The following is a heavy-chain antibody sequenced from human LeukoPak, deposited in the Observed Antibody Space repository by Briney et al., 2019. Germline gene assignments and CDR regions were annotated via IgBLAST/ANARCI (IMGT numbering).Heavy chain of an antibody. D-gene: IGHD1-7*01. CDR3: AAVLTRLELLATDFDY. V-gene: IGHV1-58*01. CDR2: IVVGSGNT. CDR1: GFTFTSSA. Sequence: WASVKVSCKASGFTFTSSAVQWVRQARGQRLEWTGWIVVGSGNTNYAQKFQERVTITRDMSTSTAYMELSSLRSEDTAVYYCAAVLTRLELLATDFDYWGQGTLVTVSS. J-gene: IGHJ4*02.